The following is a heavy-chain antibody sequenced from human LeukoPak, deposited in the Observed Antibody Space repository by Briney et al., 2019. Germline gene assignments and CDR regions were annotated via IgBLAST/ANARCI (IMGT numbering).Heavy chain of an antibody. J-gene: IGHJ5*02. CDR3: AREAPNFDWLFGWFDP. D-gene: IGHD3-9*01. V-gene: IGHV1-69*13. Sequence: ASVKVSCKASGGTFSSYAISWVRQAPGQGLEWMGGIIPIFGTANYAQKFQGRVTITADESTSTAYMELSSLRSEDTAVYYCAREAPNFDWLFGWFDPWGQGTLVTVSS. CDR2: IIPIFGTA. CDR1: GGTFSSYA.